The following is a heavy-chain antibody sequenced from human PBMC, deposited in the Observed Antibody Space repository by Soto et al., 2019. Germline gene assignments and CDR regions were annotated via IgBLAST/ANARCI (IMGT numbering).Heavy chain of an antibody. CDR3: ARDRVDPKTRIVGATNDAFDI. Sequence: EVPLVESGGGLIQPGGSLRLSCAASGFTVSSNYMSWVRQAPGKGLEWVSVIYSGGSTYYADSVKGRFTISRDNSKNTLYLQMNSLRAEDTAVYYCARDRVDPKTRIVGATNDAFDIWGQGTMVTVSS. CDR1: GFTVSSNY. D-gene: IGHD1-26*01. J-gene: IGHJ3*02. CDR2: IYSGGST. V-gene: IGHV3-53*01.